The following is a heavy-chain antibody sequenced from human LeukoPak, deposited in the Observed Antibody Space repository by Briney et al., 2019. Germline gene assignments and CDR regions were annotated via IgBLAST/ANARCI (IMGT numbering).Heavy chain of an antibody. CDR1: GYTFTSYY. CDR2: INPSGGST. V-gene: IGHV1-46*01. CDR3: ASIGYSYGSGDAFDI. J-gene: IGHJ3*02. D-gene: IGHD5-18*01. Sequence: ASVKVSCXASGYTFTSYYMHWVRQAPGQGLEWMGIINPSGGSTRYAQKFQGRVTMTRDTSTSTVYMELSSLRSEDTAVYYCASIGYSYGSGDAFDIWGQGTMVTVSS.